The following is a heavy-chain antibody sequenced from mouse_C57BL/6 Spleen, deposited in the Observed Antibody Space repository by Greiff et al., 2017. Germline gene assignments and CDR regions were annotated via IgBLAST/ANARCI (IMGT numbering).Heavy chain of an antibody. Sequence: QVQLQQPGAELVKPGASVKLSCKASGYTFTSYWMHWVKQTPGRGLEWIGRIDPNSGGTKYNEKFKSKATLTVDKHARTAYMQPSSLTAEDSADYYCASGYGAYWGQGTLVTVSA. J-gene: IGHJ3*01. V-gene: IGHV1-72*01. CDR2: IDPNSGGT. D-gene: IGHD2-2*01. CDR1: GYTFTSYW. CDR3: ASGYGAY.